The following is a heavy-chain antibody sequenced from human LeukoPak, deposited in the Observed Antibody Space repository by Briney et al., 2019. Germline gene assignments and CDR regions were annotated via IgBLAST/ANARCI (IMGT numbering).Heavy chain of an antibody. J-gene: IGHJ6*03. D-gene: IGHD3/OR15-3a*01. CDR2: ISSSSSTI. Sequence: PGGSLRLSCAASGFTFSSYSMNWVRQAPGKGLEWVSYISSSSSTIYYADSVKGRFTISRDNAKNSLYLQMNSLRAEDTAVYYCARGDYDFSGNYYMDVWGKGTTVTVSS. CDR1: GFTFSSYS. V-gene: IGHV3-48*01. CDR3: ARGDYDFSGNYYMDV.